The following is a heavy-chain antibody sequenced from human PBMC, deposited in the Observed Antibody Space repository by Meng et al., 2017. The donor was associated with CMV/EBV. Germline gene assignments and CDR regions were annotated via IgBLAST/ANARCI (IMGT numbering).Heavy chain of an antibody. CDR2: INPNSGGT. D-gene: IGHD2-2*01. Sequence: SGFTFAGYSMLWVRPAPGPGLEWMGWINPNSGGTSYAQKFQGRVTRTRDTSSSTAYMEMSRLRSDDTAVYYCARDGGVPAAMYGMDVWGQGTWSPSP. CDR3: ARDGGVPAAMYGMDV. V-gene: IGHV1-2*02. CDR1: GFTFAGYS. J-gene: IGHJ6*02.